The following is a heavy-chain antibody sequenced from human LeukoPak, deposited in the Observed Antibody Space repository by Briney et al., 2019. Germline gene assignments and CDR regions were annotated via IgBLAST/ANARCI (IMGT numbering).Heavy chain of an antibody. CDR1: GFTFSSYG. J-gene: IGHJ1*01. CDR3: AKDTALYSSGRPGGFQH. D-gene: IGHD6-19*01. CDR2: ISYDGSNK. Sequence: PGRSLRLSCAASGFTFSSYGMHWVRQAPGKGLEWVAVISYDGSNKYYADSVKGRFTISRDNSKNTLYLQMNSLRAEDTAVYYCAKDTALYSSGRPGGFQHWGQGTLVTVSS. V-gene: IGHV3-30*18.